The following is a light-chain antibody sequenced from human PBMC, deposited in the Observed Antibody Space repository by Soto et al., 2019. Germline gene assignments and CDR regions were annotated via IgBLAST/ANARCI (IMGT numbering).Light chain of an antibody. J-gene: IGKJ1*01. CDR2: GAS. Sequence: EIVSTQSPGTLSLSPGERATLSCRASQSVSSNFLAWYQQKPGQAPRLLIYGASSRASGIPDRFSGSGSGTDFTLTISRLEPVDFAVYYCQQYGSSPRTFGQGTKVEIK. V-gene: IGKV3-20*01. CDR3: QQYGSSPRT. CDR1: QSVSSNF.